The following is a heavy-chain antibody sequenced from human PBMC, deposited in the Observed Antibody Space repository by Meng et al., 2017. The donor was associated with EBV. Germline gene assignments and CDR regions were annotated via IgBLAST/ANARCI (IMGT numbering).Heavy chain of an antibody. V-gene: IGHV1-69*01. CDR1: GGTFRSDA. D-gene: IGHD3-10*01. J-gene: IGHJ4*02. CDR2: LIPMSGAP. CDR3: ASESGRGFTPDY. Sequence: QVELQGSGAEVKKPGSSVKVSCRPSGGTFRSDAVSWVRQAPGQGLEWMGGLIPMSGAPHYAQKFQDRVTIIADESTSTHSMELNNLRFEDTAMYYCASESGRGFTPDYWGQGTLVTVSS.